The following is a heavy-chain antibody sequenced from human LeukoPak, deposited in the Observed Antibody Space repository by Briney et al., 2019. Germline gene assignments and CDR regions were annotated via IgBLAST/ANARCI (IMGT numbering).Heavy chain of an antibody. Sequence: GGSLRLSCAASGFTFSSYWMTCVRHAPGEGLEWVANRKQDGREKYYVHAVKGRFTISRDNAKNTLYLQMISCGAEDTAVYYCARDLGSSWFEPLDYWGQGILVIVSS. CDR2: RKQDGREK. CDR1: GFTFSSYW. CDR3: ARDLGSSWFEPLDY. J-gene: IGHJ4*02. V-gene: IGHV3-7*05. D-gene: IGHD6-13*01.